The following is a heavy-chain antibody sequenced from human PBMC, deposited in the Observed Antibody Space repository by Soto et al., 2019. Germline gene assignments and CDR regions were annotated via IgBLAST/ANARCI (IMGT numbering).Heavy chain of an antibody. CDR3: AGLTPPALNRSSKIASYEMDV. D-gene: IGHD2-15*01. Sequence: GESLKISCKGSGYSLTTYWIGWVRQMPGKGLEWMGVIYPGDSDITYSPSFQGQVTISADKSINTVYLQCISLKASDTARYYCAGLTPPALNRSSKIASYEMDVWGQGTTVSVSS. CDR1: GYSLTTYW. J-gene: IGHJ6*02. V-gene: IGHV5-51*01. CDR2: IYPGDSDI.